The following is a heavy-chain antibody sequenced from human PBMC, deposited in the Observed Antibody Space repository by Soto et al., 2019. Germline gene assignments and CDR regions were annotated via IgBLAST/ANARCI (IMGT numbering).Heavy chain of an antibody. CDR2: IIPIFGTA. J-gene: IGHJ6*02. V-gene: IGHV1-69*01. Sequence: QVQLVQSGAEVKKPGSSVKVSCKASGGTFSSYAISWVRQAPGQGLEWMGGIIPIFGTAKYAQKFQGRVTITADESTSTAYMELSSLRSEDTAVYYCASDSPSGESYYYYGMDVWGQGTTVTVSS. CDR1: GGTFSSYA. CDR3: ASDSPSGESYYYYGMDV. D-gene: IGHD3-10*01.